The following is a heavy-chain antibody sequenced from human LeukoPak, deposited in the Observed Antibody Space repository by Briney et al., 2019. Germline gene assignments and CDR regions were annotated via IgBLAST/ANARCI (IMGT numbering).Heavy chain of an antibody. D-gene: IGHD3-22*01. CDR3: VTYYFDSSGPKKNY. Sequence: SETLSLTCAVYGGSFSGYYWSWIRQPPGKGLEWIGEINHSGSTNYNPSLKNRVTISVDTSKKQFSLKLSSVTAADTAVYYCVTYYFDSSGPKKNYWGQGTLVTVSS. V-gene: IGHV4-34*01. CDR1: GGSFSGYY. J-gene: IGHJ4*02. CDR2: INHSGST.